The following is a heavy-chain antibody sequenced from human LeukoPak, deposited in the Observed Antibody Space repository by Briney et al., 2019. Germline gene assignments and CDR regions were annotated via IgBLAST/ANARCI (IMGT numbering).Heavy chain of an antibody. CDR1: GGSISSGGYS. Sequence: PSQTLSLTCAVSGGSISSGGYSWSWIRQPPGKGLEWIGEINHSGSTNYNPSLKSRATISVDTSKNQFSLKLSSVTAADTAVYYCARGPRGLGMAGTFDYWGQGTLVTVSS. CDR2: INHSGST. D-gene: IGHD6-19*01. CDR3: ARGPRGLGMAGTFDY. J-gene: IGHJ4*02. V-gene: IGHV4-30-2*01.